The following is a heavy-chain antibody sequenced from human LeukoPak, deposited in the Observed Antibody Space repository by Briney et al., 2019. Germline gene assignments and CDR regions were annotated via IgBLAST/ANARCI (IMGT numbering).Heavy chain of an antibody. Sequence: SETLSLTCTVSGGSISSSSYYWGWIRQPPGKGLEWIGSIYYSGSTYYNPSLKSRVTISVDTSKNQFSLKLSSVTAADTAVYYCARSSSWYGYYYYMDVWGKGTTVTVS. CDR3: ARSSSWYGYYYYMDV. J-gene: IGHJ6*03. CDR2: IYYSGST. D-gene: IGHD6-13*01. CDR1: GGSISSSSYY. V-gene: IGHV4-39*01.